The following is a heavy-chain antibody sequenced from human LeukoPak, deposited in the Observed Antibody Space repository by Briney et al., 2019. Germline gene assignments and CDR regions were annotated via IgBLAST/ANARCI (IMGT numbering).Heavy chain of an antibody. CDR3: AKDPGYCTIGVCYTGGYFDY. V-gene: IGHV3-23*01. D-gene: IGHD2-8*01. CDR1: GFTFSSYA. J-gene: IGHJ4*02. CDR2: ISGSGDST. Sequence: GGSLRLSCAASGFTFSSYAMSWVRQAPGKGLEWVSAISGSGDSTYYADSVKGRFTISRDNSKNTLYLQMNSLRAEDTAVYYCAKDPGYCTIGVCYTGGYFDYWGQGTLVTVSS.